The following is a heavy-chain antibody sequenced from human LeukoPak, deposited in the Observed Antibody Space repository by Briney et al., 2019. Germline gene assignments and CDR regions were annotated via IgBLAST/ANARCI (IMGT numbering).Heavy chain of an antibody. Sequence: PGGSLRLSCAASGFTFSNYAMSWVRQAPGKGLEWVSGISGNGDKIYYADSVKGRFTISRDNAKNSLYLQMNSLRAEDTAVYYCARTLAYCGGDCANYWGQGTLVTVSS. CDR2: ISGNGDKI. J-gene: IGHJ4*02. D-gene: IGHD2-21*02. CDR3: ARTLAYCGGDCANY. CDR1: GFTFSNYA. V-gene: IGHV3-23*01.